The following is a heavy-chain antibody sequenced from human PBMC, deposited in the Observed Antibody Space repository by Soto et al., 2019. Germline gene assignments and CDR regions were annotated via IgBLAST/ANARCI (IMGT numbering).Heavy chain of an antibody. CDR2: PGISGRTT. D-gene: IGHD1-20*01. CDR1: GFSLTTYA. CDR3: ATVHNTSRSFDY. J-gene: IGHJ4*02. V-gene: IGHV3-23*01. Sequence: EVQLLESGGGLVQPGGSLRLSCAASGFSLTTYAMSWVRQAPGKGREWVSTPGISGRTTYYADSVKGRFTVSRDDSKNTLDLQMSSLRAEDTAVYYCATVHNTSRSFDYWGQGTLVTVSS.